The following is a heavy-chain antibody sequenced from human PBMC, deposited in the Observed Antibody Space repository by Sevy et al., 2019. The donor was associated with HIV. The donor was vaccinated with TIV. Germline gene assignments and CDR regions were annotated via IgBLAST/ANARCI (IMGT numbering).Heavy chain of an antibody. V-gene: IGHV1-18*01. CDR3: GGIAVAGTGYYGMDV. CDR1: GYTFTSYG. Sequence: ASVNVSCKASGYTFTSYGISWVRQAPGQGLEWMGWISAYNGNTNYAQKHQGRVTMTTDTSTSTAYMELRSLGSDDTAVYYCGGIAVAGTGYYGMDVWGQGTTVTVSS. D-gene: IGHD6-19*01. J-gene: IGHJ6*02. CDR2: ISAYNGNT.